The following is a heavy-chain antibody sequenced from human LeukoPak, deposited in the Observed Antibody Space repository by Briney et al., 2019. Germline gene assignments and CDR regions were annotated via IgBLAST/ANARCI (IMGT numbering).Heavy chain of an antibody. CDR3: ARGDY. CDR2: IIPIFGTA. Sequence: SVKVSCKASGGNFSNYANSWVRQAPGQGLEWMGGIIPIFGTANYAQKFQGRVTIIADESMNTAYMELSSLRSEDTAVYYCARGDYWGQGTLVTVSS. CDR1: GGNFSNYA. V-gene: IGHV1-69*13. J-gene: IGHJ4*02.